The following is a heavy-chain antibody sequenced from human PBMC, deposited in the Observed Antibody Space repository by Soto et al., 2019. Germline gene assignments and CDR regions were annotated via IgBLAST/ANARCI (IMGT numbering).Heavy chain of an antibody. V-gene: IGHV4-4*02. Sequence: QLQLQESGPGRVTPSGTLSLTCAVSGDSVISNWWWGWVRQSPGKGVEWIADMLQSGSTNYSPSLESRVTLSVDKSKNQFSLKMNSVTAADTAVYFCVRGPGWYKIDSWGQGILVTVSS. CDR2: MLQSGST. CDR1: GDSVISNWW. D-gene: IGHD6-19*01. J-gene: IGHJ4*02. CDR3: VRGPGWYKIDS.